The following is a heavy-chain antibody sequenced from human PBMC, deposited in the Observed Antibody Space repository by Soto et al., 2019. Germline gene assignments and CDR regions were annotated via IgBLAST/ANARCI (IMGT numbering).Heavy chain of an antibody. Sequence: QVQLVESGGGLVKPGGSLRLSCAASGFTFSDYYMSWIRQAPGKGLEWVSYISSSSSYTNYADSVKGRFTISRDNAKNSLYLQMNRLRAEDTAVYYCARGSTFGGVIAPPDYWGQGTLVTVSS. J-gene: IGHJ4*02. CDR3: ARGSTFGGVIAPPDY. V-gene: IGHV3-11*06. D-gene: IGHD3-16*02. CDR1: GFTFSDYY. CDR2: ISSSSSYT.